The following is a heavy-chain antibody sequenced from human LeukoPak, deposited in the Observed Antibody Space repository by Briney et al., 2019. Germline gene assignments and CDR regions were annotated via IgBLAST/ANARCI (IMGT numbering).Heavy chain of an antibody. CDR2: VNPNSGNT. CDR3: ARGFDYSNYFDP. V-gene: IGHV1-8*01. J-gene: IGHJ5*02. Sequence: GASVMVSCKASGYTFTSYDINWVRQASGQGLEWMGWVNPNSGNTGYAQKFQGRVTMTRNTSISTAYMELSSLRSEDTAVYYCARGFDYSNYFDPWGQGTLVTVSS. D-gene: IGHD4-11*01. CDR1: GYTFTSYD.